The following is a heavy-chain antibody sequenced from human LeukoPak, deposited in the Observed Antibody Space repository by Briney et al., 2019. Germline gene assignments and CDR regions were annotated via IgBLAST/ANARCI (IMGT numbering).Heavy chain of an antibody. CDR1: GGSISSYY. CDR3: ARVEYYYDSSGYSGAFDI. Sequence: PSETLSLTCTVSGGSISSYYWSWIRQPAGKGLEWIGRIYTSGSTNYNPSLKSRVTMSVDTSKNQFSLKLSSVTAADTAVYYCARVEYYYDSSGYSGAFDIWGQGTMVTVSS. CDR2: IYTSGST. D-gene: IGHD3-22*01. V-gene: IGHV4-4*07. J-gene: IGHJ3*02.